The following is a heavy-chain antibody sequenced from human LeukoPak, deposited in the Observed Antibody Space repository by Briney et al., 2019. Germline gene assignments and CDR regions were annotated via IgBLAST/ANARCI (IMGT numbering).Heavy chain of an antibody. Sequence: SETLSLTCTVSGGSVSGWYWSWVRQPPGKGLEWIGYLCHSGSATYNPSLKSRLTISYDTSTNHCSLRLRSLTAADTAVYVCARSTSTVLMNWGQGTLVTVSS. CDR3: ARSTSTVLMN. V-gene: IGHV4-59*02. J-gene: IGHJ4*02. CDR1: GGSVSGWY. CDR2: LCHSGSA. D-gene: IGHD4-17*01.